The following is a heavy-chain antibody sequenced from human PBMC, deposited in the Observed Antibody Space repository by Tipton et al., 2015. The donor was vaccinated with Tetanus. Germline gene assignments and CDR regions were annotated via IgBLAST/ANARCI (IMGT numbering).Heavy chain of an antibody. CDR1: GGSISSGGYY. V-gene: IGHV4-31*03. J-gene: IGHJ6*03. CDR2: IYYSGST. D-gene: IGHD5-12*01. Sequence: TLSLTCTVSGGSISSGGYYQSWIRQHPGKGLEWIGYIYYSGSTYYNPSLKSRVAISVDTSKNQFSLKLSSVTAADTAVYYCARVATPSPGGYSYYYMDVWGKGTTFTVSS. CDR3: ARVATPSPGGYSYYYMDV.